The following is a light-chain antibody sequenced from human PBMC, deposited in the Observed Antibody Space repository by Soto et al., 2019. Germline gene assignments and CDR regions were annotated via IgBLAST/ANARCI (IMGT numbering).Light chain of an antibody. CDR2: GAS. Sequence: EIVMTQSPATLSVSPGARATLACRASQSVGSDLVWYRQKPGQAPRLLIYGASSRATGIPDRFSGSGSATDFTLTISRLEPEDFAVYYCHQYGDSPQTFGQGTKVDIK. CDR1: QSVGSD. CDR3: HQYGDSPQT. V-gene: IGKV3-20*01. J-gene: IGKJ1*01.